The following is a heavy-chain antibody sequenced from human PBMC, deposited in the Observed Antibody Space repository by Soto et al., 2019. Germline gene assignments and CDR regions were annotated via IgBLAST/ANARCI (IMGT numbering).Heavy chain of an antibody. CDR1: GYTFTTYA. CDR3: ARASRAALGY. CDR2: INAGNGNT. J-gene: IGHJ4*02. Sequence: ASVKVSCKSSGYTFTTYAIQWVRQAPGQRLEWMGWINAGNGNTKYSQKFQGRVTITRDTSASTAYMDLSSLTSEDTAVYFCARASRAALGYWGQGTHVTVSS. V-gene: IGHV1-3*01. D-gene: IGHD6-13*01.